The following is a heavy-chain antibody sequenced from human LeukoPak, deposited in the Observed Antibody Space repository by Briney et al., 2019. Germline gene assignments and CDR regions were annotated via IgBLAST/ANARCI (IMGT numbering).Heavy chain of an antibody. Sequence: PGGSLRLSCAASGFTFSGSALHWVRQASGKGLEWVGRIRSTANGYATAYAASVKGRFTISRDDSKNTAYLQMNSLKTEDTAVYYCTSFGGGSYYYYYMDVWGKGTTVTVSS. D-gene: IGHD1-26*01. CDR3: TSFGGGSYYYYYMDV. J-gene: IGHJ6*03. CDR2: IRSTANGYAT. CDR1: GFTFSGSA. V-gene: IGHV3-73*01.